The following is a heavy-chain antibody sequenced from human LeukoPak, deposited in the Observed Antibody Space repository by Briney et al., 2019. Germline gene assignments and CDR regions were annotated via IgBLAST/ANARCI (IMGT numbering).Heavy chain of an antibody. V-gene: IGHV3-48*01. CDR3: ARMGCSSTSCYTPTFDY. Sequence: GGSLRPSCAASGFTFSSYSMNWVRQAPGKRLEWVSYISSSSSTIYYADSVKGRFTISRDNAKNSLYLQMNSLRAEDTAVYYCARMGCSSTSCYTPTFDYWGQGTLVTVSS. CDR1: GFTFSSYS. J-gene: IGHJ4*02. CDR2: ISSSSSTI. D-gene: IGHD2-2*02.